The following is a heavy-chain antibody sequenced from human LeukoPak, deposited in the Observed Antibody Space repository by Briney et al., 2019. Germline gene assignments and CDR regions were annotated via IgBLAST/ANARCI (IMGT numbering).Heavy chain of an antibody. J-gene: IGHJ4*02. V-gene: IGHV3-20*04. CDR3: ARGGGYCSSTSCQSFDY. D-gene: IGHD2-2*01. Sequence: PGGSLRLSCAASGFTFDDYGMSWVRQAPGKGLEWVSGINWNGGSTGYADSVKGRFTISRDNAKNSLYLQMNSLRAEDTALYYCARGGGYCSSTSCQSFDYWGQGTLVTVSS. CDR1: GFTFDDYG. CDR2: INWNGGST.